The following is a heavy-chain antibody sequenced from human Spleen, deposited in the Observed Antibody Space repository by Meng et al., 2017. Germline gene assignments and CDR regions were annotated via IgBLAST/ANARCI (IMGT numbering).Heavy chain of an antibody. V-gene: IGHV3-23*01. CDR3: ARVPPPGYEIYFYYGMDV. J-gene: IGHJ6*02. CDR1: GFTFSSNA. CDR2: LDCSGGNI. D-gene: IGHD2-2*01. Sequence: LTGAASGFTFSSNAMTWVRQAPGKGLEWVSGLDCSGGNIHYADSVKGRFTISRDNSKNTLYLQMNSLRAEDTAVYYCARVPPPGYEIYFYYGMDVWGQGTTVTVSS.